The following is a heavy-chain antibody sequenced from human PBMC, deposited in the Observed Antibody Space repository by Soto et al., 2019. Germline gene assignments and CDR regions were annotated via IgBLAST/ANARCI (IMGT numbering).Heavy chain of an antibody. J-gene: IGHJ4*02. Sequence: PSETLSLTCAVSGGSISSGGYSWSWIWQPPGKGLEWIGYIYYSGSTYYNPSLKSRVTISVDTSKNQFSLKLSSVTAADTAVYYCARSGYSYGPNPLLYWGQGTLVT. V-gene: IGHV4-31*11. D-gene: IGHD5-18*01. CDR1: GGSISSGGYS. CDR2: IYYSGST. CDR3: ARSGYSYGPNPLLY.